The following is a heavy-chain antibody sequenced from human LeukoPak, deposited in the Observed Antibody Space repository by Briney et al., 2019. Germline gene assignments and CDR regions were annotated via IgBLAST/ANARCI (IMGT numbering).Heavy chain of an antibody. J-gene: IGHJ4*02. D-gene: IGHD3-16*01. CDR1: GFTFNTYW. V-gene: IGHV3-48*01. CDR3: AREMGGGY. CDR2: ISSSSSTI. Sequence: GGSLRLSCEAPGFTFNTYWMSWVRQAPGKGLEWVSYISSSSSTIYYAASVKGRFTISRDNAKNSLYLQMNSLTAEDTAVYYCAREMGGGYWGQGTLVTVSS.